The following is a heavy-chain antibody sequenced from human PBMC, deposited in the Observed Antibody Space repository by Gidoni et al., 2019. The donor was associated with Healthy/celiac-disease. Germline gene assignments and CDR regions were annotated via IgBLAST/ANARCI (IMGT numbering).Heavy chain of an antibody. CDR2: IYYSGST. V-gene: IGHV4-30-4*01. Sequence: QVQLQESGPGLVKPSQTLSLTCTVSGGPISSGDYYWSWIRQPPGKGLEWIGYIYYSGSTYYNPSLKSRVTISVDTSKNQFSLKLSSVTAADTAVYYCARALPYYYGSGSYYFDYWGQGTLVTVSS. J-gene: IGHJ4*02. CDR3: ARALPYYYGSGSYYFDY. CDR1: GGPISSGDYY. D-gene: IGHD3-10*01.